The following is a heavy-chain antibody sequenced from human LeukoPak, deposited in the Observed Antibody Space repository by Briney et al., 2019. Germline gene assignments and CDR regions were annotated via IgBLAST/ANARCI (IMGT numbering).Heavy chain of an antibody. D-gene: IGHD4-17*01. CDR2: IWYDGSQK. CDR3: ARDRGDYNHNFDY. Sequence: GRSLRLSCAVSGFTFRNAGMHWVRQAPGKGLEWVAVIWYDGSQKYYADSVKGRFTISRDNSKNMLCLHMNSPRAEDTAVYFCARDRGDYNHNFDYWGQGTLVTVSS. CDR1: GFTFRNAG. V-gene: IGHV3-33*01. J-gene: IGHJ4*02.